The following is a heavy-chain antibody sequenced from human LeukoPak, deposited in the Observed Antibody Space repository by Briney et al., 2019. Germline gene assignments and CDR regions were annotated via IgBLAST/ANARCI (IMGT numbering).Heavy chain of an antibody. J-gene: IGHJ5*02. Sequence: SGTLSLTCAVSGGSISSSNWWSWVRQPPGKGLEWIGEIYHIGNTNYNPSLKSRVTISVDKSKNQFSLKLSSVTAADTAVYYCARRGGVVVPAARVFDPWGQGTLVTVSS. CDR2: IYHIGNT. CDR1: GGSISSSNW. D-gene: IGHD2-2*01. V-gene: IGHV4-4*02. CDR3: ARRGGVVVPAARVFDP.